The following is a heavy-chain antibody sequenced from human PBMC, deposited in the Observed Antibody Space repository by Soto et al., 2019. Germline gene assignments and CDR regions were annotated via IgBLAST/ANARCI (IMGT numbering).Heavy chain of an antibody. J-gene: IGHJ4*02. CDR2: IKTKAYGGTT. V-gene: IGHV3-49*05. Sequence: EVQLVESGGGLLKPGQSLRLSCVTSGFTFGDYPMSWFRQAPGKGLEWVGFIKTKAYGGTTEYAPSVKGRFTISRDDSKSIVYLQMNSLKDEDTAVYFCTREFSGSGGWGQGTLVTVSS. D-gene: IGHD6-6*01. CDR1: GFTFGDYP. CDR3: TREFSGSGG.